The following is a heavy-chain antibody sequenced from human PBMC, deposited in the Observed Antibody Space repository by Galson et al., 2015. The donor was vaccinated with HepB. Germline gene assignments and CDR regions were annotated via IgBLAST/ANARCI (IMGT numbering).Heavy chain of an antibody. Sequence: SLRLSCAASGFTFSSYGMHWVRQAPGKGLEWVAVMSYDGSNKYYADSVKGRFTISRDNSKNTLYLQMNSLRAEDTAVYYCANLWGVGDSSGYVYYFDYWGQGTLVTVSS. D-gene: IGHD3-22*01. J-gene: IGHJ4*02. CDR1: GFTFSSYG. V-gene: IGHV3-30*18. CDR2: MSYDGSNK. CDR3: ANLWGVGDSSGYVYYFDY.